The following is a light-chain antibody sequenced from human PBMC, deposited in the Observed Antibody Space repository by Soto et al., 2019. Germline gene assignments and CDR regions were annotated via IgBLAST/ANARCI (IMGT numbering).Light chain of an antibody. Sequence: EFVLTQSPGTLSLSPGERATLCCRASQTVRNNYLAWYQQKPGQAPRLLIYDASSRATGIPDRFSGSGSGTDFTLTISRLEPEDFAVYYCQQYGSSRTFGQGTKVDIK. CDR1: QTVRNNY. V-gene: IGKV3-20*01. CDR2: DAS. J-gene: IGKJ1*01. CDR3: QQYGSSRT.